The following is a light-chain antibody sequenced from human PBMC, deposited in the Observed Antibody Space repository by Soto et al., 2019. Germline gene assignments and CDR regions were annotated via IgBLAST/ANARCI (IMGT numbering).Light chain of an antibody. J-gene: IGKJ2*01. V-gene: IGKV1-39*01. CDR2: ASV. CDR1: RSISNY. Sequence: DIQMTQSPSSLSVSVGDKVTITCRASRSISNYLNWYQQKPGKGPELLIYASVNLQSGVPSRLSGSGSGTDFTLTINSPQPDDFATYYCQQSSNTPYTCGQGAKREI. CDR3: QQSSNTPYT.